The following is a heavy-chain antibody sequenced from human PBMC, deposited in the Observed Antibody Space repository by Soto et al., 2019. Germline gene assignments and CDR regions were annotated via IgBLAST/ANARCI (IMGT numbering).Heavy chain of an antibody. CDR2: IYHSGRT. CDR1: GGSVSSDYW. CDR3: ARDRPSYGRNFDY. D-gene: IGHD1-26*01. J-gene: IGHJ4*02. Sequence: QVQLQESGPGVVKPSGTLSLTCAVSGGSVSSDYWWSWVRLPPGKGLEWIGEIYHSGRTNYNPSLKSRVTISLDKSKNQLSLILNPVTAAATAVYYCARDRPSYGRNFDYWGQGTLVTVSS. V-gene: IGHV4-4*02.